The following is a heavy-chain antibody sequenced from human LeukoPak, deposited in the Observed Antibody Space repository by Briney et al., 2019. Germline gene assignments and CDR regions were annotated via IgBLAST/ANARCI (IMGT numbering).Heavy chain of an antibody. CDR2: ISGSGGTT. D-gene: IGHD2-2*02. CDR1: GLTFYNYA. CDR3: AKTQARYCSSTSCYTDDY. V-gene: IGHV3-23*01. J-gene: IGHJ4*02. Sequence: GGSLRLSCAASGLTFYNYAMSWVRQAPGKGLEWVSAISGSGGTTYYADSVKGRFTISRDNSKNTLYLQMNSLRAEDTAVYYCAKTQARYCSSTSCYTDDYWGQGTLVTVSS.